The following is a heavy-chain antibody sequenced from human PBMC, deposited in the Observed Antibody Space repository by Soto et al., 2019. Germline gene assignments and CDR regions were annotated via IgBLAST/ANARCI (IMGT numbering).Heavy chain of an antibody. CDR2: ISPRSDYI. D-gene: IGHD3-10*01. V-gene: IGHV3-21*06. CDR1: GFIFSSYS. CDR3: ARVSGTLERYSDLDY. J-gene: IGHJ4*02. Sequence: EVQLVESGGGLVKPGGSLRLSCAASGFIFSSYSMNWVRQAPGKGLEWVSSISPRSDYIYFADSMRGRFTISRDNAQNSLYLHMNNLRAEDTAVYQCARVSGTLERYSDLDYWGQGTLVTVSS.